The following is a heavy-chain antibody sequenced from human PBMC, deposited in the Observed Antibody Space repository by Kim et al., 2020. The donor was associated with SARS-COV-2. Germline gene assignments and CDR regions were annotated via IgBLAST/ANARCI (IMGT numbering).Heavy chain of an antibody. CDR2: YL. V-gene: IGHV3-21*01. J-gene: IGHJ4*02. CDR3: TRLGRGFDY. D-gene: IGHD3-10*01. Sequence: YLYYADSVTGRFTISRDNAKNSMYLQMNSLRAGDTAVYYCTRLGRGFDYWGQGTLVTVSS.